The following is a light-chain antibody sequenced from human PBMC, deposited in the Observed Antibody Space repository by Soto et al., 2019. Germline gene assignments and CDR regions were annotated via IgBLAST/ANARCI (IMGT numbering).Light chain of an antibody. CDR1: SSDAGCYNY. V-gene: IGLV2-8*01. CDR3: SSYAGSNNHVL. Sequence: QSALTQPPSASGSPGQSVTISCTGTSSDAGCYNYVSWYQQHPGKAPKLMIYEVSKRPSGVPDRFSGSKSGNTASLTVSGLQAEDEADYYCSSYAGSNNHVLFGGGTKLTVL. J-gene: IGLJ2*01. CDR2: EVS.